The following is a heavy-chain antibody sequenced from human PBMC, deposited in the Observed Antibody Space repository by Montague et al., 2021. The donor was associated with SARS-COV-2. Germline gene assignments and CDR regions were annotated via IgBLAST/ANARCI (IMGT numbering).Heavy chain of an antibody. J-gene: IGHJ4*02. CDR1: GDSIRSSSYY. D-gene: IGHD6-19*01. CDR2: IYYDGST. Sequence: SETLSLTCTVSGDSIRSSSYYWGWIRQPPGRGLEWIGSIYYDGSTYYNPSFKSRVTISVDTSKTQFSLKLSSVTAADTAVYSCARHVHPYYGSGAIDYWGQGTLVTVSS. CDR3: ARHVHPYYGSGAIDY. V-gene: IGHV4-39*01.